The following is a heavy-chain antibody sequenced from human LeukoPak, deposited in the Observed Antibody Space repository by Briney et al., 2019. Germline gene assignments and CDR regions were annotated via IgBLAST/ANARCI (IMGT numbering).Heavy chain of an antibody. V-gene: IGHV3-21*01. J-gene: IGHJ5*02. D-gene: IGHD6-19*01. CDR3: ARDGVVAVAGTRDNWFDP. CDR2: ISSSSSYI. CDR1: GFTFSSYS. Sequence: GSLRLSCAASGFTFSSYSMNWVRQAPGKGLEWVSSISSSSSYIYYADSVKGRFTISRDNAKNSLYLQMNSLRAEDTAVYYCARDGVVAVAGTRDNWFDPWGQGTLVTVSS.